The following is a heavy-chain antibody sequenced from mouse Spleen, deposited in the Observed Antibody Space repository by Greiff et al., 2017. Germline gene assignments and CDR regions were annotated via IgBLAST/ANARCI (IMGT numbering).Heavy chain of an antibody. CDR3: ARRGDGYYPDY. CDR1: GFTFSDYY. CDR2: ISNGGGST. D-gene: IGHD2-3*01. J-gene: IGHJ2*01. V-gene: IGHV5-12*02. Sequence: EVQLVESGGGLVQPGGSLKLSCATSGFTFSDYYMYWVRQTPEKRLEWVAYISNGGGSTYYPDTVKGRFTISRDNAKNTLYLQMSRLKSEDTAMYYCARRGDGYYPDYWGQGTTLTVSS.